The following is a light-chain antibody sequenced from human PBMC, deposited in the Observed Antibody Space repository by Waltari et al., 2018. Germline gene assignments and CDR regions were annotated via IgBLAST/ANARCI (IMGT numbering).Light chain of an antibody. CDR2: EVR. CDR1: SSDVGNYNL. CDR3: CSYAGHSTYV. J-gene: IGLJ1*01. Sequence: QSALTQPASVSGSPGQSITISCTGTSSDVGNYNLVSWYQQHPGKAPKLMIYEVRQRPSGVSNSFSGSKSGNTASLTLSGLQPEDETDYYCCSYAGHSTYVFGTGTKVTVL. V-gene: IGLV2-23*02.